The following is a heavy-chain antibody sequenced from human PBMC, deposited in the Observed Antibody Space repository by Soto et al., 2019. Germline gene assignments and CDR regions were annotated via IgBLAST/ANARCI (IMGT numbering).Heavy chain of an antibody. CDR1: GFTFSPYT. V-gene: IGHV3-30-3*01. Sequence: QVQLVESGGGVVQPGRSLRLSCAASGFTFSPYTMHWVRQTPGKGLEWVAVISYDGSDKYYADSVRGRFTMSRDNSKNTLFLQMNSLRAEDTALYYCARGGGFCGADCYKGGIDYWGQGALVTVSS. J-gene: IGHJ4*02. CDR3: ARGGGFCGADCYKGGIDY. CDR2: ISYDGSDK. D-gene: IGHD2-21*02.